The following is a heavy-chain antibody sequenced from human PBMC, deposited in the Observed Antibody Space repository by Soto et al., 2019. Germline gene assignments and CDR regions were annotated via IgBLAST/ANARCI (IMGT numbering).Heavy chain of an antibody. Sequence: GESLKISCQGSGYRFSTYWIHWVRQLPGKGLESVGIIYPADSDTRYSPSFQGQVTISADKTISTTYLQWSSLKASDTAMYFCARRYIAAPATAFDLWGQGTQVTVSS. V-gene: IGHV5-51*01. D-gene: IGHD6-13*01. CDR3: ARRYIAAPATAFDL. CDR2: IYPADSDT. CDR1: GYRFSTYW. J-gene: IGHJ4*02.